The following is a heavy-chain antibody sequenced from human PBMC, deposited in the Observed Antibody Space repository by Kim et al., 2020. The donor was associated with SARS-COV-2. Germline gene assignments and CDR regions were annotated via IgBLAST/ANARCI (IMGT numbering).Heavy chain of an antibody. Sequence: GGSLRLSCAASGFTFSSYIMHWVRQAPGKGLEWVALVSYDGSNKYYAGSVKGRFTISRDNSKNTLYLQINSLRPEDTAMYYCARDNGLDVWGQWTTVTVSS. CDR3: ARDNGLDV. CDR2: VSYDGSNK. J-gene: IGHJ6*02. CDR1: GFTFSSYI. V-gene: IGHV3-30-3*01.